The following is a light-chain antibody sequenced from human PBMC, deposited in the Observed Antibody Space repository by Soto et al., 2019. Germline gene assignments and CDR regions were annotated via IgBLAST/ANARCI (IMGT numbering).Light chain of an antibody. CDR3: EIWDSNTVV. Sequence: QSVLTQSSSASASLGSSVKLTCTLSSGHSSYIIAWHQQQPGKAPRYLMKLEGSGSYNKGSGVPDRFSGSSSGADRYLTISNLQFEDEADYYCEIWDSNTVVFGGGTKVTVL. CDR2: LEGSGSY. J-gene: IGLJ2*01. CDR1: SGHSSYI. V-gene: IGLV4-60*02.